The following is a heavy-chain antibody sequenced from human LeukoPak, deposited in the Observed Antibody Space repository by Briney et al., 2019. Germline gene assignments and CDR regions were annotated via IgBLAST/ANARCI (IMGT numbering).Heavy chain of an antibody. Sequence: SETLSLTCAVYGGSFSGYYWSWIRQPPGKGLEWIGEINHSGSTNYNPSLKSRVTISVDTSKNQFSLKLSFVTAADTAVYYCASLKWGAAGTDYWGQGTLVTVSS. J-gene: IGHJ4*02. CDR1: GGSFSGYY. CDR3: ASLKWGAAGTDY. D-gene: IGHD6-13*01. CDR2: INHSGST. V-gene: IGHV4-34*01.